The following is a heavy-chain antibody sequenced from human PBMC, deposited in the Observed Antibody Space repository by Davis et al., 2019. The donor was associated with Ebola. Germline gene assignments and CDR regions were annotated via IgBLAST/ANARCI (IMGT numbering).Heavy chain of an antibody. J-gene: IGHJ4*02. Sequence: GESLKISCAASGFTFSSYAMSWVRQAPGKGLEWVSSISSSSSYIYYADSVKGRFTISRDNAKNSLYLQMNSLRDEDTAVYYCARDIWGQGTLVTVSS. V-gene: IGHV3-21*01. CDR3: ARDI. CDR2: ISSSSSYI. CDR1: GFTFSSYA.